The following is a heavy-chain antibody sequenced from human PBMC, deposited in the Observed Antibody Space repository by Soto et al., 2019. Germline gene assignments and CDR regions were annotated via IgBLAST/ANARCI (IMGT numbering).Heavy chain of an antibody. J-gene: IGHJ4*02. CDR3: ARLGLDLDFDH. Sequence: QVQLVQSGPEVKKPGSSLTVSCKSYGDSFSRFAVSWVRQAPGEGLEWMGGIIPVTGTANYIDKFRDRLTFTADESSSTVYMELSSLRSEDTAVYYCARLGLDLDFDHWGQGALVTVSS. CDR2: IIPVTGTA. CDR1: GDSFSRFA. V-gene: IGHV1-69*01.